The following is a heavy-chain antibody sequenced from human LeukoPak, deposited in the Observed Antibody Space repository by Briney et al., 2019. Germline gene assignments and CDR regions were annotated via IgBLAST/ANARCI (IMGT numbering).Heavy chain of an antibody. Sequence: SVKVSCKASGGTFSSYAISWVRQAPGQGLEWMGRFIPIFGTANYAQKFQGRVTMTTDESTSTAYMELSSLRSEDTAVYYCARETYYDILTGYADFDYWGQGTLVTVSS. V-gene: IGHV1-69*05. CDR1: GGTFSSYA. D-gene: IGHD3-9*01. CDR2: FIPIFGTA. CDR3: ARETYYDILTGYADFDY. J-gene: IGHJ4*02.